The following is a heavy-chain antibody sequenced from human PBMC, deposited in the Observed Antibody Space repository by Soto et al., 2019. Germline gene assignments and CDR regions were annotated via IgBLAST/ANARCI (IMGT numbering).Heavy chain of an antibody. CDR1: GGTFSIYA. D-gene: IGHD2-15*01. CDR3: ASAYCSGGTCHDAFEI. J-gene: IGHJ3*02. V-gene: IGHV1-69*13. CDR2: IIPIFGTA. Sequence: ASVKVSCKASGGTFSIYAISCVRQAPGQGLEWMGGIIPIFGTANYAQKFQGRVTITADESTSTAYMELSSLRSEDTAVYYCASAYCSGGTCHDAFEILGEGTMGTVSS.